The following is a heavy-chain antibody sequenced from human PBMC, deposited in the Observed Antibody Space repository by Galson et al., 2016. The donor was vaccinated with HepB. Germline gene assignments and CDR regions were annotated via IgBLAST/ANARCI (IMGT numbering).Heavy chain of an antibody. CDR2: FSNSGDT. CDR1: AISSGDYH. CDR3: ARVSFRTLGY. J-gene: IGHJ4*02. V-gene: IGHV4-39*07. Sequence: SLTCTVSAISSGDYHWAFIRQPPGKGLEWIGSFSNSGDTFYNPSLKSRVTMSRDTSENQFSVSLSSVTAADTAVYFCARVSFRTLGYWGQGTLVTVSS.